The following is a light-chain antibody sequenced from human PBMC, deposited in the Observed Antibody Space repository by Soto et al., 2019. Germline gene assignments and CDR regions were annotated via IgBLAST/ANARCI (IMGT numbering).Light chain of an antibody. CDR3: QQRSNWPRFT. Sequence: EIVLTQSPATLSLSPGERATLSCRASQSVSSYLAWYQQKPGQAPRLLIYDASNRATGIPARFSGSGSGTDFTLTISILESEDFSVYYCQQRSNWPRFTFGPGTKVDIQ. J-gene: IGKJ3*01. CDR1: QSVSSY. V-gene: IGKV3-11*01. CDR2: DAS.